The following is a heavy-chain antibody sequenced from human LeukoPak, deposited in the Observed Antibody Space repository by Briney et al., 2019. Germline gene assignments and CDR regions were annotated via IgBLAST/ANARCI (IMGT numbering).Heavy chain of an antibody. Sequence: ASVKVSCKASGYTFTSYGISWVRQAPGQGLEWMGWISAYNGNTNYAQKLQGRVTMTTDTSTSTAYMELRSLRSDDTAVYYCARPAYYYDSRGYLVDLDYYYYGMDVWGQGTTVTVSS. CDR3: ARPAYYYDSRGYLVDLDYYYYGMDV. CDR2: ISAYNGNT. V-gene: IGHV1-18*01. D-gene: IGHD3-22*01. J-gene: IGHJ6*02. CDR1: GYTFTSYG.